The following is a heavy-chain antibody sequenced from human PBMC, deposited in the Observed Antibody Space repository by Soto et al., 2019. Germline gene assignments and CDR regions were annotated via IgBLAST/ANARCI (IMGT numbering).Heavy chain of an antibody. CDR2: IIPIFGTA. D-gene: IGHD5-12*01. CDR1: GGTFSSYA. J-gene: IGHJ3*02. CDR3: ARESRDGYVSDAFDI. Sequence: QVQLVQSGAEVKKPGSSVEVSCKASGGTFSSYAISWVQQAPGQGLEWMGGIIPIFGTANYAQKFQGRVTITADESTSTAYMELSSLRSEDTAVYYCARESRDGYVSDAFDIWGQGTMVTVSS. V-gene: IGHV1-69*01.